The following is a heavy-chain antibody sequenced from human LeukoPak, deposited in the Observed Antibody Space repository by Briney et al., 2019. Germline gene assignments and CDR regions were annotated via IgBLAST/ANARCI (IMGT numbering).Heavy chain of an antibody. D-gene: IGHD3-10*01. Sequence: ASVKVYCKTSGYTFTSYGISWVRQAPGQGLEWMGWLSAYNGNTNYAQKLQGRVTMTTDTSTSTAYMELRSLRSDDTAVYYCASDYYGSGSYYNVHWFDPWGQGTLVTVSS. J-gene: IGHJ5*02. CDR3: ASDYYGSGSYYNVHWFDP. V-gene: IGHV1-18*01. CDR1: GYTFTSYG. CDR2: LSAYNGNT.